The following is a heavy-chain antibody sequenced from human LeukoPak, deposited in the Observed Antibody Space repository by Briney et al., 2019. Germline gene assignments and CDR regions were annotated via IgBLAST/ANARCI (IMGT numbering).Heavy chain of an antibody. Sequence: SETLSLTCAVYGGSFSYSYWSWIRQPPGRGLEWIGEINNYGSTNYNPSLKSRVTMSVDTSKNQFSLKLSSVTAADTAVYYCARVEVDVARFGELSRVDAFDIWGQGTMVTVSS. J-gene: IGHJ3*02. CDR3: ARVEVDVARFGELSRVDAFDI. D-gene: IGHD3-10*01. CDR1: GGSFSYSY. V-gene: IGHV4-34*01. CDR2: INNYGST.